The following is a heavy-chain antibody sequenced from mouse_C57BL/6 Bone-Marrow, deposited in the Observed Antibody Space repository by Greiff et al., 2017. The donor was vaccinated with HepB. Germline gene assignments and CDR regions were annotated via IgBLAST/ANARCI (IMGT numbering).Heavy chain of an antibody. CDR2: ISDGGSYT. Sequence: EVMLVESGGGLVKPGGSLKLSCAASGFTFSSYAMSWVRQTPEKRLEWVATISDGGSYTYYPDNVKGRFTISRDNAKNNLYLQMSHLKSEDTAMYYCARDPNYYGTVYAMDYWGQGTSVTVSS. V-gene: IGHV5-4*01. J-gene: IGHJ4*01. CDR1: GFTFSSYA. D-gene: IGHD1-1*01. CDR3: ARDPNYYGTVYAMDY.